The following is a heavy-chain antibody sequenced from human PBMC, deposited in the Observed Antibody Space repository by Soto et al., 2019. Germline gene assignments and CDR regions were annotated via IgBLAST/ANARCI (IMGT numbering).Heavy chain of an antibody. V-gene: IGHV1-2*04. Sequence: GASVKVSCKASGYTFTGYYMHWVRQAPGQGLEWMGWINPNSGGTNYAQKFQGWVTMTRDTSISTAYMELSRLRSDDTAVYYCARALFLGYCSGGSCYGGWEPYWFDPWGQGTLVTVSS. D-gene: IGHD2-15*01. CDR2: INPNSGGT. CDR1: GYTFTGYY. J-gene: IGHJ5*02. CDR3: ARALFLGYCSGGSCYGGWEPYWFDP.